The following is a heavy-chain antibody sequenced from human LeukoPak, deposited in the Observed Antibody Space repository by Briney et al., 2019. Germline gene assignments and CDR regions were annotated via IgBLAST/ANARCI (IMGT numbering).Heavy chain of an antibody. CDR1: GGSISSYY. CDR2: IYYSGST. Sequence: SETLSLTCTVSGGSISSYYWSWIRQPPGKGLEWIGYIYYSGSTNYNPSLKSRVTITVDASKNQFSLKLSSVTAADTAVYYCARGGSYYGYFDYWGQGTLVTVSS. J-gene: IGHJ4*02. CDR3: ARGGSYYGYFDY. V-gene: IGHV4-59*01. D-gene: IGHD1-26*01.